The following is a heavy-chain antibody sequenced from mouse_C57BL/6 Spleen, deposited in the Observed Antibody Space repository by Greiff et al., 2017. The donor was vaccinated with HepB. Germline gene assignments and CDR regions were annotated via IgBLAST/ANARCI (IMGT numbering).Heavy chain of an antibody. CDR3: AREGYDYDDYAMDY. J-gene: IGHJ4*01. Sequence: EVKLQESGGGLVKPGGSLKLSCAASGFTFSSYAMSWVRQTPEKRLEWVATISDGGSYTYYPDNVKGRFTISRDNAKNNLYLQMSHLKSEDTAMYYGAREGYDYDDYAMDYWGQGTSVTVSS. V-gene: IGHV5-4*01. D-gene: IGHD2-4*01. CDR1: GFTFSSYA. CDR2: ISDGGSYT.